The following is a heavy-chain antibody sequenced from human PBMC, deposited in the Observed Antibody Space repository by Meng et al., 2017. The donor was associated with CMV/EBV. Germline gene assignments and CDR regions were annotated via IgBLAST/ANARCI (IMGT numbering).Heavy chain of an antibody. J-gene: IGHJ6*02. CDR1: GFTFSSYE. V-gene: IGHV3-48*03. D-gene: IGHD3-16*01. Sequence: GESLKISCAASGFTFSSYEMNWVRQAPGKGLEWVSYISSSGSTIYYADSVKGRFTISRDNAKNSLYLQMNSLRAEDTAVYYCAATPVYYYYYYGMDVWGQGTTVTVSS. CDR2: ISSSGSTI. CDR3: AATPVYYYYYYGMDV.